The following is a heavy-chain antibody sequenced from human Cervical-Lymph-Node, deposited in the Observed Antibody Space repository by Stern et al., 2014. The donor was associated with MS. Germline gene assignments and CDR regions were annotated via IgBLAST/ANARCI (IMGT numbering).Heavy chain of an antibody. V-gene: IGHV3-11*06. D-gene: IGHD5-24*01. CDR2: IRKSSSYT. J-gene: IGHJ4*02. CDR3: ARVAREGYNC. CDR1: GFTFSDYH. Sequence: VQLVESGGGLGKPGGSLRLSCAASGFTFSDYHMSWIRQAPGKGLEWVSNIRKSSSYTNYADSVKGRFTISRDNAKNSLYLQMSSLRAEDTAIYYCARVAREGYNCWGQGTLVTVSS.